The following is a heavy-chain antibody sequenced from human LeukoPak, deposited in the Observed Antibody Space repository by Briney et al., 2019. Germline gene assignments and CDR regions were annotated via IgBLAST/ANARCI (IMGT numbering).Heavy chain of an antibody. CDR3: ARDKEARYDFWSGPPLNWFDP. CDR1: GYTFTSYG. CDR2: ISAHNGNT. V-gene: IGHV1-18*01. J-gene: IGHJ5*02. D-gene: IGHD3-3*01. Sequence: GASVKVSCKASGYTFTSYGISWVRQAPGQGLEWMGWISAHNGNTNYAQKLQGRVTMTTDTSTSTAYMELRSLRSDDTAVYYCARDKEARYDFWSGPPLNWFDPWGQGTLVTVSS.